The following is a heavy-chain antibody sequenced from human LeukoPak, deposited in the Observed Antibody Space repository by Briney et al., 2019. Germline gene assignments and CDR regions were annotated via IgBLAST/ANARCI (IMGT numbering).Heavy chain of an antibody. CDR1: GGSISSGGYY. CDR3: ARDGGLYYYGSGSHAFDI. V-gene: IGHV4-31*03. D-gene: IGHD3-10*01. J-gene: IGHJ3*02. Sequence: SQTRSLTCTVSGGSISSGGYYWSWIRQHPGKGLEWIGYIYYSGSTYYNPSLKSRVTISVDTSKNQFSLKLSSVTAADTAVYYCARDGGLYYYGSGSHAFDIWGQGTMVTVSS. CDR2: IYYSGST.